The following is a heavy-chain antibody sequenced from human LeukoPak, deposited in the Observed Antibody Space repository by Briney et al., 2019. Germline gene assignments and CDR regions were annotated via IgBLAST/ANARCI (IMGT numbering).Heavy chain of an antibody. V-gene: IGHV5-51*01. CDR1: GYSFTIYW. CDR3: ARQDPAGEYYFDS. CDR2: IYPGVSDT. D-gene: IGHD3-10*01. J-gene: IGHJ4*02. Sequence: GESLKISCEGSGYSFTIYWIGWVRQMPGKGLEWMGIIYPGVSDTRYSPSFQGQVTISADKSVSTAYLQWSSLKASDTAMYYCARQDPAGEYYFDSWGQGTLVTVSS.